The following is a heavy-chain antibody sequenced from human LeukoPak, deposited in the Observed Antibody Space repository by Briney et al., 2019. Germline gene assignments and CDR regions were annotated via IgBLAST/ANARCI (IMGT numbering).Heavy chain of an antibody. J-gene: IGHJ4*02. D-gene: IGHD3-16*01. CDR1: GFTFSTYG. Sequence: PGGSLRLSCAASGFTFSTYGIHWVRQAPGKGLEWLAVISYDGSDKYYADSVKGRFTISRDNSKNTLYLQMGSLRAEDMAVYYCARGGLKVRAQTAIDFDYWGQGTLVTVSS. CDR3: ARGGLKVRAQTAIDFDY. V-gene: IGHV3-30*03. CDR2: ISYDGSDK.